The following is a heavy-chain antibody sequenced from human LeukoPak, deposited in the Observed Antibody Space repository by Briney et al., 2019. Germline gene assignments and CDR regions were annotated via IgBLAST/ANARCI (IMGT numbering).Heavy chain of an antibody. J-gene: IGHJ4*02. CDR2: ISGNDRII. Sequence: PGGSLRLSCAASGFTFSTYEMNWVRQAPGKGLQWVSFISGNDRIIYYADSVKGRFTISRDNAKNLLYLQMNSLRVEDTAVYYCARDGRWINYYDGSAPVWGQGAPVTVSS. CDR3: ARDGRWINYYDGSAPV. CDR1: GFTFSTYE. D-gene: IGHD3-22*01. V-gene: IGHV3-48*03.